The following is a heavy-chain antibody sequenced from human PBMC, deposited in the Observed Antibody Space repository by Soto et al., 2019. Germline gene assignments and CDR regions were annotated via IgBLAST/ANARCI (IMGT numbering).Heavy chain of an antibody. D-gene: IGHD5-18*01. J-gene: IGHJ4*02. CDR3: GREGEHVDTAMVAYYFDY. Sequence: ASVKVSCKASGYTFTGYYMHWVRQAPGQGLEWMGWINPNSGGTNYAQKFQGWVTMTRDTSISTAYMELSRLRSDDTAVYYCGREGEHVDTAMVAYYFDYWGQGTLVTVSS. V-gene: IGHV1-2*04. CDR2: INPNSGGT. CDR1: GYTFTGYY.